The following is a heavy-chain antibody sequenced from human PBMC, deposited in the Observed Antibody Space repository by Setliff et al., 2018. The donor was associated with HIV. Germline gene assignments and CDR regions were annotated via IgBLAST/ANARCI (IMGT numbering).Heavy chain of an antibody. J-gene: IGHJ4*02. D-gene: IGHD5-18*01. Sequence: ASVKVSCKASGYTFTGYFVHWVRQAPGQGLEWMGRINPNTDDTKYAEKFQGRVTMTRETSISTAYMELSRLRSDDTAVYYCARLRYTTMGGLDYWDQGSLVTVSS. CDR3: ARLRYTTMGGLDY. CDR2: INPNTDDT. CDR1: GYTFTGYF. V-gene: IGHV1-2*06.